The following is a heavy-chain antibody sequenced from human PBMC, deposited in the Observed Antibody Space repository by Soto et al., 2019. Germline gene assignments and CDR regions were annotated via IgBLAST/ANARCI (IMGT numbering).Heavy chain of an antibody. CDR3: AKVRYSSPMGYYYGMDV. D-gene: IGHD6-19*01. CDR2: IIPIFGTA. V-gene: IGHV1-69*01. CDR1: GVTFSKFI. J-gene: IGHJ6*02. Sequence: QVQLGQSGGEVKKPGSSVKVSCKASGVTFSKFIMTWVRQAPGLGLEWVGGIIPIFGTANYAQKFQGRVTIPADESTSTSYLEVSNLRSEDTAVYYCAKVRYSSPMGYYYGMDVWGQGTAVTVSS.